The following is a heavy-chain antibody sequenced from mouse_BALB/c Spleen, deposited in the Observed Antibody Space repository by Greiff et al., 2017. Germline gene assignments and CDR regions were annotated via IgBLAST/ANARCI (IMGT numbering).Heavy chain of an antibody. CDR1: GFTFTDYE. Sequence: VQLQQSGAGLVQPGASVKLSCKALGFTFTDYEMHWVQQTPVNGLEWIGAIHPGSGGTAYNQKFKGKATLTADKSSSTAYMELSSLTSEDSAVYYGTRRRRYDVLFDYWGQGTTLTVSS. CDR2: IHPGSGGT. D-gene: IGHD2-14*01. J-gene: IGHJ2*01. V-gene: IGHV1-15*01. CDR3: TRRRRYDVLFDY.